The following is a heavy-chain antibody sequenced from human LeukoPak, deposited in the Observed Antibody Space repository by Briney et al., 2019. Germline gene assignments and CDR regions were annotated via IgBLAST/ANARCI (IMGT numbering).Heavy chain of an antibody. Sequence: PGGSLRLSCAASGFTFSSYEMNWVRQAPAKGLEWVSYISSSGSTIYYADSVKGRFTISRDNAKNSLYLQMNSLRAEDTAVYYCARDSRDSSGWYWDNWFDPWGQGTLVTVSS. CDR3: ARDSRDSSGWYWDNWFDP. V-gene: IGHV3-48*03. D-gene: IGHD6-19*01. CDR2: ISSSGSTI. CDR1: GFTFSSYE. J-gene: IGHJ5*02.